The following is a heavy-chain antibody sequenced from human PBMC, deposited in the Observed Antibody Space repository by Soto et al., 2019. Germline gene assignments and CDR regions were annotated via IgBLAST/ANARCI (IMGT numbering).Heavy chain of an antibody. CDR2: IYHRGNT. D-gene: IGHD3-10*01. Sequence: SETLSLTCAACGDSISTDWYWAWVRQPPGXGLEWIGNIYHRGNTYYNPSLESRVSISLDTSKNQFSLNLSSVTAADTAVYYCARSNYYGSGNYYFNYFDPWGQGTLVTVSS. CDR3: ARSNYYGSGNYYFNYFDP. V-gene: IGHV4-38-2*01. J-gene: IGHJ5*02. CDR1: GDSISTDWY.